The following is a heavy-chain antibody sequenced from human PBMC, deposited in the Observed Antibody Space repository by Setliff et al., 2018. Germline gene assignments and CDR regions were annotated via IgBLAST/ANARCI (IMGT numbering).Heavy chain of an antibody. V-gene: IGHV4-38-2*02. D-gene: IGHD2-15*01. Sequence: SETLSLTCAVSGYSISSGYYWGWIRQPPGKGLEWIGSIYHSGSTYYNPSLKSRVTISVDTSKNQFSLKLSSVTAADTAVYYCAREWVVHPKYNWFDPWGQGTLVTLL. J-gene: IGHJ5*02. CDR1: GYSISSGYY. CDR2: IYHSGST. CDR3: AREWVVHPKYNWFDP.